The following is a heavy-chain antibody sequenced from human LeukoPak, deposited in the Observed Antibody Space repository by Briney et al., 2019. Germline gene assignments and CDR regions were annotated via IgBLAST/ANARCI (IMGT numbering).Heavy chain of an antibody. CDR3: AKDPVFYDFWSGYFDY. CDR2: IRYDGSNK. D-gene: IGHD3-3*01. CDR1: GFTFSSYG. V-gene: IGHV3-30*02. Sequence: GGSLRLSCAASGFTFSSYGMHWVRQAPGKGLDWVAFIRYDGSNKYYADSVKGRFTISRDNSKNTLYLQMSSLRAEDTAVYYCAKDPVFYDFWSGYFDYWGQGTLVTVSS. J-gene: IGHJ4*02.